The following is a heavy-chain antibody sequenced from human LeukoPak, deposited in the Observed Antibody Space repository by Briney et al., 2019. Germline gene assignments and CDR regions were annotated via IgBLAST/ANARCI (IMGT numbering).Heavy chain of an antibody. D-gene: IGHD2-15*01. CDR2: IKQDGSEK. CDR1: GFTFSSYW. Sequence: GGSLRLSCAASGFTFSSYWMSWVRQAPGKGLEWVANIKQDGSEKYYVDSVKGRFAISRDNAKNSLYLQMNSLRAEDTAVYYCAKDRTVVAATLHFNYWGQGTLVTVSS. V-gene: IGHV3-7*01. J-gene: IGHJ4*02. CDR3: AKDRTVVAATLHFNY.